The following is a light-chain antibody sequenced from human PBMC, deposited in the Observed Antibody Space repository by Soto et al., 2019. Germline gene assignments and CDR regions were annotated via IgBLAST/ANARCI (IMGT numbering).Light chain of an antibody. J-gene: IGLJ2*01. CDR1: SSSIGAGFD. Sequence: QSVLTQPPSVSGAPGQRVTISCTGSSSSIGAGFDVHWYQQLPGTAPKVLIYDNKNRPSGVPDRFSGSKSGTSASLAITGLQAEDEADYYCQVWDSSSDHPVLFGGGTKLTVL. CDR3: QVWDSSSDHPVL. V-gene: IGLV1-40*01. CDR2: DNK.